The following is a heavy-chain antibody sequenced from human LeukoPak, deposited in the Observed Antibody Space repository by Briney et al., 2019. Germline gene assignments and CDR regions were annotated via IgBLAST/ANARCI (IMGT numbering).Heavy chain of an antibody. CDR2: IKQDGSEK. CDR1: GFTFSSYW. CDR3: AREHSTGPYNWFDP. D-gene: IGHD2/OR15-2a*01. V-gene: IGHV3-7*01. J-gene: IGHJ5*02. Sequence: GGSLRLSCAASGFTFSSYWMSWVRQAPGKGLEWVANIKQDGSEKYYVDSVKGRFTISRDNAKNSLYLQMNSLRAEDTAVYYCAREHSTGPYNWFDPWGQGTLVTVSS.